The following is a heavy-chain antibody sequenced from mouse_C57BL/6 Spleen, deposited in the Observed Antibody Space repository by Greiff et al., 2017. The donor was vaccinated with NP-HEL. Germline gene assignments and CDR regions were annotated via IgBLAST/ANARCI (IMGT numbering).Heavy chain of an antibody. CDR2: INPNNGGT. V-gene: IGHV1-18*01. CDR1: GYTFTDYN. CDR3: ARLFHYYCSSYGYFDY. D-gene: IGHD1-1*01. Sequence: EVQLQQSGPELVKPGASVKIPCKASGYTFTDYNMDWVKQSHGKSLEWIGDINPNNGGTIYNQKFKGKATLTVDKSSSTAYMELRSLTSEDTAVYYCARLFHYYCSSYGYFDYWGQGTTLTVSS. J-gene: IGHJ2*01.